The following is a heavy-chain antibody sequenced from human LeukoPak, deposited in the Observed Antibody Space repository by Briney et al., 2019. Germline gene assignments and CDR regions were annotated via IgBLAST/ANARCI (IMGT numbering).Heavy chain of an antibody. V-gene: IGHV4-39*07. CDR1: GASISNNNYY. D-gene: IGHD2-2*01. CDR3: ARVDCSSTSCYLDY. J-gene: IGHJ4*02. CDR2: IYHSGST. Sequence: SETLSLICTVSGASISNNNYYWGWIRQPPGKGLEWIGYIYHSGSTYYNPSLKSRVTISVDRSKNQFSLKLSSVTAADTAVYYCARVDCSSTSCYLDYWGQGTLVTVSS.